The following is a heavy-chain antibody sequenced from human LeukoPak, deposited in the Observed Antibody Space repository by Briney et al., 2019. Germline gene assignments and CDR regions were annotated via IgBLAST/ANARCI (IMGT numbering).Heavy chain of an antibody. V-gene: IGHV3-48*04. CDR1: GFTFSSYS. Sequence: GGSLRLSCAASGFTFSSYSMNWVRQAPGKGLEWVSYISSSSSTIYYADSVKGRFTISRDNSKNSLYLQMNSLRAEDTALYYCAKDAVTSMTTVTSYYYYYMDVWGKGTTVTVSS. CDR2: ISSSSSTI. J-gene: IGHJ6*03. CDR3: AKDAVTSMTTVTSYYYYYMDV. D-gene: IGHD4-17*01.